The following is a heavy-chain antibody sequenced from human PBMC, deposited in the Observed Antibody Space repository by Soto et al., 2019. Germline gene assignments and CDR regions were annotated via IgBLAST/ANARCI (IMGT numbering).Heavy chain of an antibody. J-gene: IGHJ6*02. Sequence: QVQLQESGPGLVKPSQTLSLTCAVSGGSISSGGFYWSWIRHHPEKGLEWIGYIHNNGNTYYNPXLKSPVSISMXXSXNXXSLKLTSVTAADTAVYYCARDPRGVASTFYYGLDFWGQGTTVTVSS. CDR3: ARDPRGVASTFYYGLDF. V-gene: IGHV4-31*11. CDR1: GGSISSGGFY. D-gene: IGHD3-3*01. CDR2: IHNNGNT.